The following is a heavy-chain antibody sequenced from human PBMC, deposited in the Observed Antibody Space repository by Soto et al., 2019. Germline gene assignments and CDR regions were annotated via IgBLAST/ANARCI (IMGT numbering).Heavy chain of an antibody. V-gene: IGHV5-51*01. CDR2: IYPDDSDV. J-gene: IGHJ5*02. CDR3: ARHKNAGWFAP. CDR1: GCDFATFW. Sequence: ESLKISCKASGCDFATFWIVWVRQVPGKGLEWMGVIYPDDSDVTYSPPFQGQVAISADKSTSTAYLHWSDLRASDTAIYYFARHKNAGWFAPWGQGTPVTVSS.